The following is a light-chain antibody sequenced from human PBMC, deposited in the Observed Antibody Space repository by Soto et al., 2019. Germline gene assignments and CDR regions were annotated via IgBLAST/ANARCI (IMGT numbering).Light chain of an antibody. CDR1: SSDVGGYDY. CDR3: SSYAGSNNLRM. J-gene: IGLJ3*02. V-gene: IGLV2-8*01. Sequence: QSALTQPPSASGSPGQSVTISCAGTSSDVGGYDYVSWYQHHPGKAPKLIIYEVNKRPSGVPDRFSGSKSANTASLTVSGLQAEDEADYYCSSYAGSNNLRMFGGGTKLTVL. CDR2: EVN.